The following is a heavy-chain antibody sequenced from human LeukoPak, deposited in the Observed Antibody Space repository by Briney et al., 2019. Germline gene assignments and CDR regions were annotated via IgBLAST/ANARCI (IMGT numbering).Heavy chain of an antibody. CDR3: ASSGSSDNDLDY. CDR2: ISYDGSNK. J-gene: IGHJ4*02. V-gene: IGHV3-30*04. Sequence: PGGSLRLSCVASGFTFSSYAIHWVRQAPGKGPEWVAVISYDGSNKYYADSVKGRFTISRDNSKNTLYLQMNSLRAEDTAVYYCASSGSSDNDLDYWGQGTLVTVSS. CDR1: GFTFSSYA. D-gene: IGHD1-26*01.